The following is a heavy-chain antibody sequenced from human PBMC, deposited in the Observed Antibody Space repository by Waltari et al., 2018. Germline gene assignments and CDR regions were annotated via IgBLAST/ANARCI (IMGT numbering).Heavy chain of an antibody. V-gene: IGHV3-21*01. D-gene: IGHD3-22*01. CDR3: ARDRDSSGYYPDAFDI. Sequence: EVQLVESGGGLVKPGGSLRLPCAASGFPFSSYRMNWVRQAPGKGLEWVSSICHGGRYIYYADSVKGRCTISRDNAKNSLYLQMNSLRAEYTAVYYCARDRDSSGYYPDAFDIWGQGTMVTVSS. CDR1: GFPFSSYR. CDR2: ICHGGRYI. J-gene: IGHJ3*02.